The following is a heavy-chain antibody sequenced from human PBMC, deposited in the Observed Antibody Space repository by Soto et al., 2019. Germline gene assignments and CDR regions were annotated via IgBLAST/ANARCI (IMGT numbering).Heavy chain of an antibody. J-gene: IGHJ5*02. Sequence: GGSLRLSCSASGFTFSMFSMHWVRQAPGEGLEYVSGISSDGDSTYYADSVTGRFTISRDNSKNTLYLQMSSLRAVDTAVYYCVHPRSTVQIPPTWGQGTLVTVSS. D-gene: IGHD4-17*01. CDR3: VHPRSTVQIPPT. CDR2: ISSDGDST. CDR1: GFTFSMFS. V-gene: IGHV3-64D*06.